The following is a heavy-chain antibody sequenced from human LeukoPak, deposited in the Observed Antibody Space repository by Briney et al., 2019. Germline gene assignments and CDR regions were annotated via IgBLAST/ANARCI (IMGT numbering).Heavy chain of an antibody. CDR2: INHSGST. CDR3: AQAVVAATRYYYYYYMDV. D-gene: IGHD2-15*01. J-gene: IGHJ6*03. V-gene: IGHV4-34*01. CDR1: GRSFSGYY. Sequence: SETLSLTCAVYGRSFSGYYWSWIRQPPGKGLEWIGEINHSGSTNYNPSLKSRVTISVDTSKNQFSLKLSSVTAADTAVYYCAQAVVAATRYYYYYYMDVWGKGTTVTVSS.